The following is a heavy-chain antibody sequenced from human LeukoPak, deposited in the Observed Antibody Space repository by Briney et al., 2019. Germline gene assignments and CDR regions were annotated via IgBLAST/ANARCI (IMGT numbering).Heavy chain of an antibody. CDR3: ARTEVANFDY. V-gene: IGHV4-39*07. J-gene: IGHJ4*02. CDR1: GGSISSSSYY. D-gene: IGHD1-14*01. CDR2: IYYSGST. Sequence: SETLSLTCTVSGGSISSSSYYWGWIRQPPGKGLEWIGSIYYSGSTYYNPSLKSRVTISVDTSKNQFSLKLSSVTAADTAVYYCARTEVANFDYWGQGTLVTVSS.